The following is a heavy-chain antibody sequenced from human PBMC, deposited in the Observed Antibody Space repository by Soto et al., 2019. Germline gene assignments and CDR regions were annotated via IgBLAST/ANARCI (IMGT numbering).Heavy chain of an antibody. CDR3: ASGYKFPFHS. CDR2: IYYSGST. J-gene: IGHJ5*01. V-gene: IGHV4-59*12. Sequence: SETLSLTCTVSGGSISSYDGSWIRQPPGKGLEWIGYIYYSGSTNYNPSLKSRVTISVDTSKNQFSLKLSSMTAADSAIYYCASGYKFPFHSWGHGTLVTVSS. CDR1: GGSISSYD. D-gene: IGHD6-25*01.